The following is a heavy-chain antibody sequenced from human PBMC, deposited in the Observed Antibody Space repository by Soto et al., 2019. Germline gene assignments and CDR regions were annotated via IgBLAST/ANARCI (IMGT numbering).Heavy chain of an antibody. CDR3: ATDRGGGVIVQYYYYYGMDV. V-gene: IGHV1-24*01. CDR2: FDPEDGET. J-gene: IGHJ6*02. D-gene: IGHD3-16*02. CDR1: GYTLTELS. Sequence: ASVKVSCKVSGYTLTELSMHWVRQAPGKGLEWMGSFDPEDGETIYAQKFQGRVTMAEDTSTDTAYMELSSLRSEDTAVYYCATDRGGGVIVQYYYYYGMDVWGQGTTVTVSS.